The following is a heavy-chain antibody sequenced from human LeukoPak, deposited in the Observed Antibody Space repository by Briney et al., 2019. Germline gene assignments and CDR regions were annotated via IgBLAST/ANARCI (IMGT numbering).Heavy chain of an antibody. CDR3: AKDPGDRFDY. V-gene: IGHV3-30*02. D-gene: IGHD3-10*01. CDR1: GFTFSSYG. CDR2: IRYDGSNK. J-gene: IGHJ4*02. Sequence: GGSLRPSCAASGFTFSSYGMHWVRQAPGKGLEWVAFIRYDGSNKYYADSVKGRFTISRDNSKNTLYLQMNSLRAEDTAVYYCAKDPGDRFDYWGQGTLVTVSS.